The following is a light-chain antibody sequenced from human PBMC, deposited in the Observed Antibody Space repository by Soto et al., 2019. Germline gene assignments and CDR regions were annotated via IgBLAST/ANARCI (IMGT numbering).Light chain of an antibody. CDR2: DAS. V-gene: IGKV3-11*01. Sequence: EIVLTQSPATLSLSPGERSSLSCRASQSVSSYLAWYHQKPGQAPGLLIYDASNRAPGIPARFSGSGSGTDFTLTISSLEPEDFAVYYCQQRSNWPITFGQGTRLEI. CDR1: QSVSSY. CDR3: QQRSNWPIT. J-gene: IGKJ5*01.